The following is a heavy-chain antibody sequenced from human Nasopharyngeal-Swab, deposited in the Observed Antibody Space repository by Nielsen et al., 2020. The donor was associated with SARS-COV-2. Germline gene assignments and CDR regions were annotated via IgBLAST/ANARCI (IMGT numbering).Heavy chain of an antibody. CDR3: ARDHPPIEVAGTNYFDY. J-gene: IGHJ4*02. CDR2: VYSGGGT. D-gene: IGHD6-19*01. Sequence: GGSLRLFCTASGFTVSSDNMSWVRQAPGKGLEWVSVVYSGGGTDYADSVKGRFTITRDNSKNTVYLQMRRLRDEDTAIYYCARDHPPIEVAGTNYFDYWGQGTLVTVSS. V-gene: IGHV3-66*01. CDR1: GFTVSSDN.